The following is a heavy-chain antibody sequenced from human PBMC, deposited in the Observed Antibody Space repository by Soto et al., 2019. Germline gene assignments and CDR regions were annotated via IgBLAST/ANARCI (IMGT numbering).Heavy chain of an antibody. Sequence: LSLTCTVSGGSITTSHYWSWIRQPPGKAPEWIGYIYYTGSTNYNPSLKSRVTMSVDTSKKQFSLKLSSVTAADTAVYYCARDRLVITGSGRIYYYGMDVWGQGTTVTVSS. CDR2: IYYTGST. J-gene: IGHJ6*02. CDR3: ARDRLVITGSGRIYYYGMDV. D-gene: IGHD1-20*01. CDR1: GGSITTSHY. V-gene: IGHV4-59*11.